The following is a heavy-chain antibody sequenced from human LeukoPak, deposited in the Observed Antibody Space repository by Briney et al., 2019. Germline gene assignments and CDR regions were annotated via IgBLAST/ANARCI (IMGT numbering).Heavy chain of an antibody. CDR2: ISGSGGST. J-gene: IGHJ3*02. D-gene: IGHD6-13*01. CDR3: AKGEYSSSHANAFDI. V-gene: IGHV3-23*01. Sequence: GGSLRLSCAASGFAFSSYAMSWVRQAPGKGLEWVSAISGSGGSTYYADSVKGRFTISRDNSKNTLYLQMNSLRAEDTAVYYCAKGEYSSSHANAFDIWGQGTMVTVSS. CDR1: GFAFSSYA.